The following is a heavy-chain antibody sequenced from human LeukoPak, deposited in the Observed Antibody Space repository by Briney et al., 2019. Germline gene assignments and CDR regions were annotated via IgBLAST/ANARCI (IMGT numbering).Heavy chain of an antibody. CDR3: ARGKRYFDWLLLDYFDY. Sequence: SETLSLTCTVSGGSISSYYWSWIRQPPGKGLEWIGYNYYSGSTNYNPSLKSRVTISVNTSKNQFSLKLSSVTAADTAVYYCARGKRYFDWLLLDYFDYWGQGTLVTVSS. D-gene: IGHD3-9*01. CDR2: NYYSGST. J-gene: IGHJ4*02. CDR1: GGSISSYY. V-gene: IGHV4-59*01.